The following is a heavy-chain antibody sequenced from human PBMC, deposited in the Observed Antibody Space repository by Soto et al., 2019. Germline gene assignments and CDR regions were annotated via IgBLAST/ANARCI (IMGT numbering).Heavy chain of an antibody. CDR2: IWYDGSNK. CDR3: ARERSHTYYHYGMDV. J-gene: IGHJ6*02. CDR1: GFTFSSYG. Sequence: SLRLSCAASGFTFSSYGMHWVRQAPGKGLEWVAVIWYDGSNKYYADSVKGRFTISRDNSKNTLYLQMNSLRAEDTAVYYCARERSHTYYHYGMDVWGQGTTVTVSS. D-gene: IGHD4-17*01. V-gene: IGHV3-33*01.